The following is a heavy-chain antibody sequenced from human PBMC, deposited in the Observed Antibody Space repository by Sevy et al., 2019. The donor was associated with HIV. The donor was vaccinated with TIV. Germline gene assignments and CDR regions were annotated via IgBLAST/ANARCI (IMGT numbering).Heavy chain of an antibody. CDR2: ISGSGGST. CDR1: GFTFSSYA. D-gene: IGHD3-3*01. V-gene: IGHV3-23*01. Sequence: GGCLRLSCAASGFTFSSYAMSWVRQAPGKGLEWVSAISGSGGSTYYADSVKGRFTISRDNSKNTLYLQMNSLRAEDTAVYYCAKDLTTIFGVVRYGMDVWGQGTTVTVSS. CDR3: AKDLTTIFGVVRYGMDV. J-gene: IGHJ6*02.